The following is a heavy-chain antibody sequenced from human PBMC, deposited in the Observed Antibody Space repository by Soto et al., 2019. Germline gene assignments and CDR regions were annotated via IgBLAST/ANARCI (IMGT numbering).Heavy chain of an antibody. J-gene: IGHJ4*02. CDR2: ISYDGSNK. CDR1: GFTFSSYG. V-gene: IGHV3-30*18. D-gene: IGHD1-26*01. Sequence: QVQLVESGGGVVQPGRSLRLSCAASGFTFSSYGMHWVRQAPGKGLEWVAVISYDGSNKYYADSVKGRFTISRDNSKNTLYLQMNSLRAEDTAVYYCAKSPISVGAHPYFDNWGQGTLVTVSS. CDR3: AKSPISVGAHPYFDN.